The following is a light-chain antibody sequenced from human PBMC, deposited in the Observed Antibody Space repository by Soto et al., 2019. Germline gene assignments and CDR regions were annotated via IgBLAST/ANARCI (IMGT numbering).Light chain of an antibody. CDR3: PAWDDSMNGYV. J-gene: IGLJ1*01. CDR1: RSNIGNNP. Sequence: QSVLTQPLSASGTPGQRVTISCSGSRSNIGNNPVNWYQQLPGAAPQLLMHRNTQRPAGGPDRCSGSNAGTSASLDIRGLQADDEAAYYCPAWDDSMNGYVLGSATKVTVL. CDR2: RNT. V-gene: IGLV1-44*01.